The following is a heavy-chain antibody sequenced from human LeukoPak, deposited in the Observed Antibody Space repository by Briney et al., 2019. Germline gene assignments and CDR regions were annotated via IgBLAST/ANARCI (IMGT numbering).Heavy chain of an antibody. D-gene: IGHD4-23*01. V-gene: IGHV1-24*01. CDR1: GYTLTELS. CDR3: ARDKAVTTEVTQHFQH. Sequence: ASVKVSCKVSGYTLTELSMHWVRQAPGKGLEWMGGFDPEDGETIYAQKFQGRVTMTEDTSTDTVYMELSSLRSEDTAVYYCARDKAVTTEVTQHFQHWGQGTLVTVSS. J-gene: IGHJ1*01. CDR2: FDPEDGET.